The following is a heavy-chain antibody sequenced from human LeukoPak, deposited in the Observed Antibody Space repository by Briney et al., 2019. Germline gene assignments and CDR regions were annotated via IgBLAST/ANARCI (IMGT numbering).Heavy chain of an antibody. V-gene: IGHV3-23*01. CDR3: PKPERTGWYDACDI. D-gene: IGHD6-19*01. Sequence: PGGALRLSCAASGFTFSSYARSWVRQAPGKGLEWVSAISGRGGSTYYADSVKGRVTISRDNSKNTLYLQITSLRAEYAAGCDCPKPERTGWYDACDIWGQGTMVTVSS. CDR2: ISGRGGST. J-gene: IGHJ3*02. CDR1: GFTFSSYA.